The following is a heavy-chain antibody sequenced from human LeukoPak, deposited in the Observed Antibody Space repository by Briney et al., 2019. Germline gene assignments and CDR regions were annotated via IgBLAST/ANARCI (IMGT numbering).Heavy chain of an antibody. V-gene: IGHV1-3*01. CDR3: VRESGIAAAGTRWPLDY. CDR1: GYTFTSYA. J-gene: IGHJ4*02. D-gene: IGHD6-13*01. CDR2: INAGTDNT. Sequence: GASVKVSCKASGYTFTSYAMHWVRQAPGQRLEWMGWINAGTDNTKYSQKFQGRVSFTRDTSASTAYMELSSLRSEDTAVYYCVRESGIAAAGTRWPLDYWGQGTLVTVSS.